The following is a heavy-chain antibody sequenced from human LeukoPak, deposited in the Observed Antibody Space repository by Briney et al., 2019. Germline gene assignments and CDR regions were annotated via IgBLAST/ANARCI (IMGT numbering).Heavy chain of an antibody. V-gene: IGHV4-34*01. CDR2: INHSGST. J-gene: IGHJ4*02. CDR1: GGSFSGYY. CDR3: ARVSLMTYYYDSSGYYFDY. D-gene: IGHD3-22*01. Sequence: SETLSLTCAVYGGSFSGYYWSWIRQPPGKGLEWIGEINHSGSTNYNPSLKSRVTISVDTSKNQFSLKLSSVTAADTAVYYCARVSLMTYYYDSSGYYFDYWGQGTLVTVSS.